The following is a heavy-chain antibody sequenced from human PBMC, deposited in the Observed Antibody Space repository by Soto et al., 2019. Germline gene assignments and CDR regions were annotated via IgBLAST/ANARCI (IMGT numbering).Heavy chain of an antibody. CDR3: ARDGLEYSGYDIDF. V-gene: IGHV3-33*01. Sequence: QVQLVESGGGVVQPGRSLRLSCTASGFTFSSHAMHWVRQAPGKGLEWVAVIWYDGTTKYHADSVWGRFTISRDTSKNTLYLQMNSLRVEDTAVYYCARDGLEYSGYDIDFWGQGTLVTVSS. CDR2: IWYDGTTK. CDR1: GFTFSSHA. J-gene: IGHJ4*02. D-gene: IGHD5-12*01.